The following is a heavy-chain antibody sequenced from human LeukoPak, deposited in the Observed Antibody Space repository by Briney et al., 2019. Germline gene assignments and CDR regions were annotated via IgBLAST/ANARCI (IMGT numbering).Heavy chain of an antibody. CDR3: ARRGQIYWYFDL. J-gene: IGHJ2*01. Sequence: PSRTLSLTCTVSGGSISSGGYYWSWIRQHPGKGLEWIGYLYYSGSTYYNPSLKSRVTISVDTSKNQFSLKLSSVTAADTAVYYCARRGQIYWYFDLWGRGTLVTVSS. V-gene: IGHV4-31*03. CDR2: LYYSGST. CDR1: GGSISSGGYY.